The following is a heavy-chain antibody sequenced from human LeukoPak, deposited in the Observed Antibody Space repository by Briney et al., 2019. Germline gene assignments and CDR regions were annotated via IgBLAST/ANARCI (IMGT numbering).Heavy chain of an antibody. CDR1: GFTFRTYD. CDR2: VGSAANT. J-gene: IGHJ6*02. D-gene: IGHD1-26*01. V-gene: IGHV3-23*01. Sequence: GGPLRLSCAAYGFTFRTYDMSWVRQTPGKGLEWVSVVGSAANTYYADSVKGRFTISRDNSKNTVYLQMNSLRVEDTAVYYCARDSSGGSYLDVWGQGATVTVSS. CDR3: ARDSSGGSYLDV.